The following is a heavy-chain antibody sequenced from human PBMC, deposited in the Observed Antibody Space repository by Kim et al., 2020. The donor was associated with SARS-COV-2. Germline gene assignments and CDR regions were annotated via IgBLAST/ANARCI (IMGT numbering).Heavy chain of an antibody. CDR3: ARRRSIAALGGMDV. Sequence: NASLKSRVTISVDTSKNQFSLKLSSVTAADTAVYYCARRRSIAALGGMDVWGQGTTVTVSS. J-gene: IGHJ6*02. D-gene: IGHD6-6*01. V-gene: IGHV4-39*01.